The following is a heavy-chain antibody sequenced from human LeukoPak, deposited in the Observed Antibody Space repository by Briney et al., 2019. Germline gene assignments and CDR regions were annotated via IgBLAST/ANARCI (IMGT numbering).Heavy chain of an antibody. CDR1: GYSISSGHY. CDR3: ARGFLDGYKGFADD. V-gene: IGHV4-38-2*02. D-gene: IGHD5-24*01. CDR2: IYQSGST. J-gene: IGHJ4*02. Sequence: PSETLSLTCTVSGYSISSGHYWGWIRQPPGKGLEWIGTIYQSGSTYFNPSLKSRVTILVDTAKNQFSLKLSSVTAADTAVYYCARGFLDGYKGFADDWGQGTLVTVSS.